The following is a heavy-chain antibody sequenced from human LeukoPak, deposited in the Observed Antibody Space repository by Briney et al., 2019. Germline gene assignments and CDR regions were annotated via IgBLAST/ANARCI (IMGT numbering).Heavy chain of an antibody. CDR1: GGTFSSYA. CDR2: IIPIFGTA. D-gene: IGHD5-18*01. CDR3: AREGHGPVYTAMGQYYYYGMDV. V-gene: IGHV1-69*13. J-gene: IGHJ6*04. Sequence: GASVKVSCKASGGTFSSYAISWVRQAPGQGLEWMGGIIPIFGTANYAQKFQGRVTITADESTSTAYMELSSLRSEDTAVYYCAREGHGPVYTAMGQYYYYGMDVWGKGTTVTVSS.